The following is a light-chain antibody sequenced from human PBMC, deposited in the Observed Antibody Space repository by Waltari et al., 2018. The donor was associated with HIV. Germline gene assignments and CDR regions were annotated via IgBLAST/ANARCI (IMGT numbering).Light chain of an antibody. CDR2: WAS. CDR3: QQYYHTLWT. J-gene: IGKJ1*01. Sequence: DIVITQSPDSLAVSLGARATINCKSSQSLLYSTKNQTFLAWYQQKPRQPPKLLMYWASVRGSGVPDRFSASGSETDFTLTINRLQAEDVALYYCQQYYHTLWTFGRGTKVEIK. V-gene: IGKV4-1*01. CDR1: QSLLYSTKNQTF.